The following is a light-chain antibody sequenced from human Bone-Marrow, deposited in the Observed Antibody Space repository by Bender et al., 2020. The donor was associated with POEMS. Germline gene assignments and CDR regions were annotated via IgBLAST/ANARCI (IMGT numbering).Light chain of an antibody. CDR1: SSNIGAGYD. CDR2: NTN. J-gene: IGLJ2*01. CDR3: AAWDDSLSGL. V-gene: IGLV1-50*01. Sequence: QSVLTQPPSVSGAPGQTVTISCTGTSSNIGAGYDVHWYQQLPGTAPKLLMYNTNNRPSGVPGRFSGSKSGTSASLAISGLRSEDEGDYYCAAWDDSLSGLFGGGTKLTVL.